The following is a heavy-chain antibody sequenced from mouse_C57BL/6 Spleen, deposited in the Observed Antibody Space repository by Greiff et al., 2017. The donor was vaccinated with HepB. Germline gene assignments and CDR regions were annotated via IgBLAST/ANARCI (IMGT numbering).Heavy chain of an antibody. D-gene: IGHD1-1*01. Sequence: EVKVVESGAELVRPGASVKLSCTASGFNIKDDYMHWVKQRPEQGLEWIGWIDPENGDTEYASKFQGKATITADTSSNTAYLQLSSLTSEDTAVYYCTTGTTGFAYWGQGTLVTVSA. CDR2: IDPENGDT. CDR3: TTGTTGFAY. J-gene: IGHJ3*01. V-gene: IGHV14-4*01. CDR1: GFNIKDDY.